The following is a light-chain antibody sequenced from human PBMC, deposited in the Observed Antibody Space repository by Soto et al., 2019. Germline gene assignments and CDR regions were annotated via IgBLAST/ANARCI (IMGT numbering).Light chain of an antibody. CDR2: GAS. CDR3: QQYNNWPIT. Sequence: EIVMTQSPATLSVSPGERATLSCRASQSVSSNLAWYQQKPGQAPRLLIYGASTRATGIPARFSGSWSGTECTLTISSLQSEDVAVYYCQQYNNWPITFGQGTRLEIK. CDR1: QSVSSN. J-gene: IGKJ5*01. V-gene: IGKV3-15*01.